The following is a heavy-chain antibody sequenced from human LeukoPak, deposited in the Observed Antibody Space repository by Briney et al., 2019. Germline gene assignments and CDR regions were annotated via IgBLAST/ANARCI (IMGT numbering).Heavy chain of an antibody. J-gene: IGHJ5*02. D-gene: IGHD3-10*01. CDR2: IYYSGST. Sequence: PSETLSLTCTVSGGSISSGDYYWSWIRQPPGKGLEWIGYIYYSGSTYYNPSLKSRVTISVDTSKNQFSLKLSSVTAADTAVYYCARERESYYYGSGGYGPGPFDPWGQGTLVTVSS. CDR3: ARERESYYYGSGGYGPGPFDP. CDR1: GGSISSGDYY. V-gene: IGHV4-30-4*01.